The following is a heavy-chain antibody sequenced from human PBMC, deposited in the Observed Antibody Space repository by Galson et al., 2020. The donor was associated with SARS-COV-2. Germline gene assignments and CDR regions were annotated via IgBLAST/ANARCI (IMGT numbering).Heavy chain of an antibody. CDR3: ARLKIYCSGGSCYNNWFDP. D-gene: IGHD2-15*01. CDR1: GVSIRSSSYY. CDR2: IYYSGST. Sequence: SENLSLTCTVSGVSIRSSSYYWGWLRQPPGKGLEWIGSIYYSGSTYYNPSLKSQVTISVDTSKNQFSLKLSSVTAADTAVYYCARLKIYCSGGSCYNNWFDPWGQGTLVTVSS. J-gene: IGHJ5*02. V-gene: IGHV4-39*01.